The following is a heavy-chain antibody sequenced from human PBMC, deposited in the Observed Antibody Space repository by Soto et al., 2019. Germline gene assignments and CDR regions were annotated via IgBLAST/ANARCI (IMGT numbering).Heavy chain of an antibody. Sequence: QLQLVESGGGVVQPEKPLRLSCEASGFTFSAFDMHWVRQSPGKGLEWVATSSYDGDTKYYANSVKGRFTISRDNSRNTLDLHMNSLRAEDTAMYYCTRDWSAVIGTPFDLWGQGTMVVVSS. CDR1: GFTFSAFD. V-gene: IGHV3-30-3*01. J-gene: IGHJ3*01. D-gene: IGHD6-19*01. CDR2: SSYDGDTK. CDR3: TRDWSAVIGTPFDL.